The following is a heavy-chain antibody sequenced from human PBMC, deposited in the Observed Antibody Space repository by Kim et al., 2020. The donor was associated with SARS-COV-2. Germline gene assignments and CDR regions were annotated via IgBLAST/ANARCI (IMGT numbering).Heavy chain of an antibody. V-gene: IGHV4-31*03. CDR1: GGSISSGGYY. CDR3: ARDHSVIRYFDY. Sequence: SETLSLTCTVSGGSISSGGYYWSWIRQHPGKGLEWIGHIYYSGSTYYNPSLKSRVTISVDTSKNQFSLKLSSVTAADTAVYYCARDHSVIRYFDYWGQGTLVTVSS. J-gene: IGHJ4*02. CDR2: IYYSGST. D-gene: IGHD2-21*01.